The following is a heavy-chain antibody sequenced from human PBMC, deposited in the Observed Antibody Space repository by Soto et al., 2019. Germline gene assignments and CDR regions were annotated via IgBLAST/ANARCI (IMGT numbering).Heavy chain of an antibody. CDR3: ATGPYCSSTSCSDY. CDR1: GYTLTELS. D-gene: IGHD2-2*01. CDR2: FDPEDGET. V-gene: IGHV1-24*01. Sequence: ASVKVSCKVSGYTLTELSMHWVRQAPGKGLEWMGGFDPEDGETIYAQKFQGRVTMTEDTSTDTAYMELSSLRSEDTAVYYCATGPYCSSTSCSDYWGQGTLVTVSS. J-gene: IGHJ4*02.